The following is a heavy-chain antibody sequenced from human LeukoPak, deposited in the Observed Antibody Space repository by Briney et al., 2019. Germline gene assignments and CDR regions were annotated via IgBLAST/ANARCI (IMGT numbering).Heavy chain of an antibody. J-gene: IGHJ5*02. V-gene: IGHV3-23*01. D-gene: IGHD3-22*01. CDR2: ISGSGGST. CDR1: GFTFSSNG. CDR3: AKDHMIVPFDP. Sequence: GGSLRLSCAASGFTFSSNGMSWVRQAPGKGLEWVSAISGSGGSTYYADSVKGRFTISRDNSKNTLYLQMNSLRAEDTAVYYCAKDHMIVPFDPWGQGTLVTVSS.